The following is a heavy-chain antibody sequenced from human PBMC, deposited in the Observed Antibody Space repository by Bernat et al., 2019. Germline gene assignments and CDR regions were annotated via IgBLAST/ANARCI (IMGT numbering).Heavy chain of an antibody. D-gene: IGHD3-16*01. CDR3: AKEYVSRSSLSFDY. V-gene: IGHV3-23*01. J-gene: IGHJ4*02. Sequence: EVQLLESGGDLVQPGGSLRLSCVASGFTFSSNAMAWVRQAPGKGLEWLSAISGSGGSTYYADSVKGRFTISRDNSKNTLYLQMNSLRAEDTAVYFCAKEYVSRSSLSFDYWGQPTLVTVSS. CDR1: GFTFSSNA. CDR2: ISGSGGST.